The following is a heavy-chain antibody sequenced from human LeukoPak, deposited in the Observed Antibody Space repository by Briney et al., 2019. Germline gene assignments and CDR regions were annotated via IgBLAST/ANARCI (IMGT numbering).Heavy chain of an antibody. J-gene: IGHJ6*03. Sequence: GGSLRLSCAASGFTFSSYDMHWVRQATGKGLEWVSAIGTAGDTYYPGSVKGRFTISRENAKNSLYLQMNSLRAGDTAVYYCARGGRYYYYYMDVWGNGTTVTVSS. V-gene: IGHV3-13*01. CDR3: ARGGRYYYYYMDV. CDR1: GFTFSSYD. CDR2: IGTAGDT.